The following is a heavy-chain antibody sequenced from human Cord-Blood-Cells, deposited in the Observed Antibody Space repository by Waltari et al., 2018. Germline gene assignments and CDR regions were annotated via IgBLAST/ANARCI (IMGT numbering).Heavy chain of an antibody. D-gene: IGHD3-10*01. Sequence: QVQLQESGPGLVKPSETLSLTCAVSGYSISSGYYWGWIRQPPGKGLEWIGSIYHSGSTYYNPSLKSRVTISVDTSKNQFSLKLSSVTAADTVVYYCAREGYYYGSGSQYYWGQGTLVTVSS. CDR3: AREGYYYGSGSQYY. CDR1: GYSISSGYY. V-gene: IGHV4-38-2*02. J-gene: IGHJ4*02. CDR2: IYHSGST.